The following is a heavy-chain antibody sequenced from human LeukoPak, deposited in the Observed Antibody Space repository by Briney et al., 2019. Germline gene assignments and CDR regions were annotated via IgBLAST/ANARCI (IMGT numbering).Heavy chain of an antibody. D-gene: IGHD2-15*01. CDR2: SSGSGDNT. CDR3: ARDATFGEYCSGGSCPGPFDI. J-gene: IGHJ3*02. Sequence: GGSLRLSCTISGFSLGRHAMSWVRQAPGKGLEWVSASSGSGDNTYYADSVKGRFTISRDNAKNSLYLQMNSLRAEDTAVYYCARDATFGEYCSGGSCPGPFDIWGQGTMVTVSS. CDR1: GFSLGRHA. V-gene: IGHV3-23*01.